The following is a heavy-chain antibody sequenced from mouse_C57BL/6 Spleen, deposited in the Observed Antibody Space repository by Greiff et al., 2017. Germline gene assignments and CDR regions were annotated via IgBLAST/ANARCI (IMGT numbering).Heavy chain of an antibody. CDR1: GFTFSSYT. J-gene: IGHJ3*01. V-gene: IGHV5-9*01. CDR3: ARHPIYYDYVQAWFAD. Sequence: EVKLVESGGGLVKPGGSLKLSCAASGFTFSSYTMSWVRQTPEKRLEWVATISGGGGNTYYPDSVKGRFTISRDNAKNTRYLQMSSLRSEDTALYYCARHPIYYDYVQAWFADWGKGTLVTVSA. CDR2: ISGGGGNT. D-gene: IGHD2-4*01.